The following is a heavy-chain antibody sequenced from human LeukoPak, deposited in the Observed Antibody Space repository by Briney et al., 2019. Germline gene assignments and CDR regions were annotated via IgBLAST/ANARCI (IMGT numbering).Heavy chain of an antibody. D-gene: IGHD6-13*01. CDR2: ISYDGSNK. J-gene: IGHJ6*02. V-gene: IGHV3-30*18. CDR3: AKGVPYSSSWYRGDCYYGMDV. Sequence: PGGSLRLSCAASGFTFSSYGMHWVRQAPGKGLEWVAVISYDGSNKYYADSVKGRFTISRDNSKNTLYLQMNRMRAEDTAVYYCAKGVPYSSSWYRGDCYYGMDVWGQGATVTVSS. CDR1: GFTFSSYG.